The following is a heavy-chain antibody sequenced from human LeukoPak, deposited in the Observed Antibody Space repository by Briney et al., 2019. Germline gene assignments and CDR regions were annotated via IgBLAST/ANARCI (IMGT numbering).Heavy chain of an antibody. D-gene: IGHD3-10*01. Sequence: VASVKVSCKASGYTFTSYYMHWVRQAPGQGLEWMGIINPSGGSTSYAQKFQGRVTTTRDTSTSTVYMELSSLRSEDTAVYYCARGRRYYGSENRNWFDPWGQGTLVTVSS. CDR1: GYTFTSYY. CDR2: INPSGGST. CDR3: ARGRRYYGSENRNWFDP. V-gene: IGHV1-46*01. J-gene: IGHJ5*02.